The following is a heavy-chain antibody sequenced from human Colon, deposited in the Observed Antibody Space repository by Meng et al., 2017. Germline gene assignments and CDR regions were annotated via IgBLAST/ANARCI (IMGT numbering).Heavy chain of an antibody. CDR1: GFTFNTYG. CDR3: VTTARQADH. CDR2: VWYDGSEK. V-gene: IGHV3-33*03. D-gene: IGHD6-6*01. Sequence: QVQLVESGGGVVHPGRSLRLSCAASGFTFNTYGMNWVRQAPGKGLEWVAVVWYDGSEKYYADSVKGRFTTSRDNARNSLYLQMSSLRAEDTAVYYCVTTARQADHWGQGTLVTVSS. J-gene: IGHJ5*02.